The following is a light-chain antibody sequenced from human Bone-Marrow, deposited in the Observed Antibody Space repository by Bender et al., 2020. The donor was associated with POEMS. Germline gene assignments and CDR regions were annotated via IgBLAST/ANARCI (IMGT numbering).Light chain of an antibody. CDR1: SSDIGGYND. CDR3: SSYTSRTTWV. V-gene: IGLV2-14*01. J-gene: IGLJ3*02. Sequence: QSALTQPASVSGSPGQSITISCTGTSSDIGGYNDVSWYQQYPGKAPKLMINDVSNRPAGVSNRFSGYKSGNTASLTISGLQAEDEADYYCSSYTSRTTWVFGGGTKVTVL. CDR2: DVS.